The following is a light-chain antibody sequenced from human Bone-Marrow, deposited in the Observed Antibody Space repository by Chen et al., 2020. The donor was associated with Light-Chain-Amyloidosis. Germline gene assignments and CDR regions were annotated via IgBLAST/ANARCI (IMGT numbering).Light chain of an antibody. V-gene: IGLV3-21*02. Sequence: SYVLTQPSSVSVAPGQTATIACGGNNIGSTSVHWYQQTPGQAPLLVVYDDSDRPSGIPERLSGSNSGNTATRTISRVEAGDESDYCCQVWDRSSDRPVFGGVTKLTVL. CDR3: QVWDRSSDRPV. J-gene: IGLJ3*02. CDR1: NIGSTS. CDR2: DDS.